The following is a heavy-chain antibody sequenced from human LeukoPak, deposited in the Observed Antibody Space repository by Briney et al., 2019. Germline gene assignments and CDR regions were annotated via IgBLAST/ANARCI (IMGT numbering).Heavy chain of an antibody. CDR3: ARVQGNIPNYYYGMDV. Sequence: ASVKVSCKASGYTFTSYYMHWVRQAPGQGLEWMGIINPSSGSTSYAQKFQGRVTMTRDTSTSTVYMELSSLRSEDTAVYYCARVQGNIPNYYYGMDVWGQGTTVTVSS. V-gene: IGHV1-46*01. J-gene: IGHJ6*02. CDR2: INPSSGST. D-gene: IGHD2/OR15-2a*01. CDR1: GYTFTSYY.